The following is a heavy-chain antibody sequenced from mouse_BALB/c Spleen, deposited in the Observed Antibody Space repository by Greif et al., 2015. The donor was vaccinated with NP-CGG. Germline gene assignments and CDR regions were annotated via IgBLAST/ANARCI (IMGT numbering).Heavy chain of an antibody. D-gene: IGHD1-1*01. CDR3: ARRWARSSYFDY. V-gene: IGHV1S81*02. Sequence: QVQLKESGAELVKPGASVKLSCKASGYTFTSYWMHWVKQRPGQGLEWIGEINPSNGRTNYNEKFKSKATLTVDKSSSTAYMQLSSLTSEDSAVYYCARRWARSSYFDYWGQGTTLTVSS. J-gene: IGHJ2*01. CDR1: GYTFTSYW. CDR2: INPSNGRT.